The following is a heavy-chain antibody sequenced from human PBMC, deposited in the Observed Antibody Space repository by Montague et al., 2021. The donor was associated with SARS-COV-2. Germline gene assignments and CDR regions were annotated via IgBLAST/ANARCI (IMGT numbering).Heavy chain of an antibody. D-gene: IGHD3-3*01. V-gene: IGHV4-4*02. Sequence: SETLSLTCAASGGSISSSNWWSWVRQPPGKGLEWIGEIYHSGSTNYNPSLKSRVTISVDTSKNQFSLKLSSVTAADTAVYYCARAPATIFGVVKQIDYWGQGTLVTVSS. J-gene: IGHJ4*02. CDR1: GGSISSSNW. CDR3: ARAPATIFGVVKQIDY. CDR2: IYHSGST.